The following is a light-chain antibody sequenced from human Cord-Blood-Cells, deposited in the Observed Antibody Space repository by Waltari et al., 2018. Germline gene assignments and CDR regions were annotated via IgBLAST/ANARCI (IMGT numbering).Light chain of an antibody. CDR1: SSNIGAGYD. CDR2: CNS. Sequence: QSVLTQPPSVSGAPGQRVTIPRTGSSSNIGAGYDVHWYHQLPGTAPTLLIYCNSTRPSGVPDRFSGSKSGTSASLAITGLQADDEADYYCQSYDSSLSGYVFGTGTKVTVL. V-gene: IGLV1-40*01. CDR3: QSYDSSLSGYV. J-gene: IGLJ1*01.